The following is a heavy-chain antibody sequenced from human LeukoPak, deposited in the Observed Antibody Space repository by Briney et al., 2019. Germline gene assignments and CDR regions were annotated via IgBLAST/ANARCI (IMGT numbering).Heavy chain of an antibody. V-gene: IGHV4-38-2*02. CDR1: GYSISSGYY. J-gene: IGHJ6*03. CDR2: ICHSGST. Sequence: PSETLSLTCTVSGYSISSGYYWGWIRQPPGKGLEWIGSICHSGSTYYNPSLKSRVTISVDTSKNQFSLKLSSVTAADTAVYYCVRTQTDYYMDVWGKGTTVTVSS. D-gene: IGHD1-14*01. CDR3: VRTQTDYYMDV.